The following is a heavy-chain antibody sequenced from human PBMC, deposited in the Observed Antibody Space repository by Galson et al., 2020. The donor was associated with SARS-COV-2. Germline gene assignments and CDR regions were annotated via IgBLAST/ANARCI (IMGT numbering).Heavy chain of an antibody. J-gene: IGHJ4*02. V-gene: IGHV5-10-1*01. CDR3: ACPRDGYNYEFNY. CDR2: IDPSDSYT. D-gene: IGHD5-12*01. Sequence: HGESLKISCKGSGYSFTSYWISWVRQMPGKGLEWMGRIDPSDSYTNYSPSFQGHVTISADKSISTAYLQWSSLKASDTAMYYCACPRDGYNYEFNYWGQGTLVTVSS. CDR1: GYSFTSYW.